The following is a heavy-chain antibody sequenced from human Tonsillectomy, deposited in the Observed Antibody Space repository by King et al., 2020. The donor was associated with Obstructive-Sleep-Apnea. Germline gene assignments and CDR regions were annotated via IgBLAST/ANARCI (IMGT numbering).Heavy chain of an antibody. D-gene: IGHD2/OR15-2a*01. CDR3: SSGFLALKGDYYGVDV. CDR2: LSSSASGGTI. Sequence: VHLVESGGGLVQQGRSLTLSCSSSGFTFGDYALSLFRQAPGKGLEWVSFLSSSASGGTIQYGASVQGRFIIARDDSKKLVHLQMNSLETDDTAVYYCSSGFLALKGDYYGVDVWGQGTTVTVSS. CDR1: GFTFGDYA. J-gene: IGHJ6*02. V-gene: IGHV3-49*03.